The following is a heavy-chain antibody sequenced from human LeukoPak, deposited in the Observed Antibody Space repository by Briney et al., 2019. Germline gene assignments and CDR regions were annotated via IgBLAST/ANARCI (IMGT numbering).Heavy chain of an antibody. Sequence: GGSLRLSCAASGFTFSNAWLSWVRQAPGKGLEWVGRIKSKTDGGTTDYAAPVKGRFTISRDDSKNTLYLQMNSLKTEDTAVYYCTTDRWLRSLYFDSWGQGTLVTVSS. V-gene: IGHV3-15*01. J-gene: IGHJ4*02. CDR3: TTDRWLRSLYFDS. D-gene: IGHD5-12*01. CDR2: IKSKTDGGTT. CDR1: GFTFSNAW.